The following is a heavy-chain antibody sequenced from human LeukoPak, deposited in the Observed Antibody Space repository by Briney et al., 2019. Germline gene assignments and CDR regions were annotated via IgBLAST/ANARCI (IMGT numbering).Heavy chain of an antibody. D-gene: IGHD2-15*01. CDR3: ARDLDIVVVAAAVRHYGLDV. CDR2: ISPYNGNT. J-gene: IGHJ6*02. Sequence: ASVNVSFKASGYTFINYGISWVRQAPGQGLEWMGWISPYNGNTNYAQKFQGRVTITTDTSTTTAYMELRSLTSDDTAVYYCARDLDIVVVAAAVRHYGLDVWGQGTTVTVSS. V-gene: IGHV1-18*01. CDR1: GYTFINYG.